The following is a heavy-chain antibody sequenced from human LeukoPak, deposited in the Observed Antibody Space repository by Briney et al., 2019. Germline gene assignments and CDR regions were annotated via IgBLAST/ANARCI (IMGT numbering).Heavy chain of an antibody. V-gene: IGHV4-39*07. CDR1: GGSIGSSSYY. CDR2: IYYSGST. J-gene: IGHJ3*02. CDR3: ARDYSGSYLGAFDI. Sequence: PSETLSLTCTVSGGSIGSSSYYWGWIRQPPGKGLEWIGSIYYSGSTYYNPSLKSRVTMSVDTSKNQFSLKLSSVTAADTAVYYCARDYSGSYLGAFDIWGQGTMVTVSS. D-gene: IGHD1-26*01.